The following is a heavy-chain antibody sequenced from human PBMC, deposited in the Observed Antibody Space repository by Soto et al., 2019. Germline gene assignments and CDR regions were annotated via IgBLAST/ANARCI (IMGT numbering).Heavy chain of an antibody. Sequence: KTSETLSLTCIVTGDSMESGGHYYNWIRQLPGKGLEWIGYVYYSGATHYNPSLRARATISRDTSKNQFFLRLISVTAADTAVYFCTRGKDLEPTAWGYWGQGTQVTVSS. CDR1: GDSMESGGHY. J-gene: IGHJ4*02. CDR3: TRGKDLEPTAWGY. V-gene: IGHV4-31*03. CDR2: VYYSGAT. D-gene: IGHD7-27*01.